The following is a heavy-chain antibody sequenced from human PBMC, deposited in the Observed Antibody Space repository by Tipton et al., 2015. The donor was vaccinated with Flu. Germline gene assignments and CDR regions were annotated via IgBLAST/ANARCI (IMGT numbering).Heavy chain of an antibody. D-gene: IGHD6-6*01. Sequence: QLVQSGAEVKKPGASVKVSCKASGYTFTSYGISWVRQAPGQGLEWMGWISAYNGNTNYAQKLQGRVTMTTDTSTSTAYMELRSLGSDGPAVYYCARGIAQLGSEAFDIWGQGTMVPVSS. CDR1: GYTFTSYG. J-gene: IGHJ3*02. CDR3: ARGIAQLGSEAFDI. CDR2: ISAYNGNT. V-gene: IGHV1-18*01.